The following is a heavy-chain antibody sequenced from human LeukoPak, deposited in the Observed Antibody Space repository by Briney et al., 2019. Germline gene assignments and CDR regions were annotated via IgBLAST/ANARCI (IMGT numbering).Heavy chain of an antibody. CDR1: GGSISSYY. D-gene: IGHD6-19*01. V-gene: IGHV4-59*01. Sequence: SETLSLTCTVSGGSISSYYWNWIRQPPGKGLEWIGYIFDSGSTNYNPSLKSRVTISVDTSKNRFSLKLSSVTAADSAVYYCARARSAVANFDPWGQGTLVTVAS. J-gene: IGHJ5*02. CDR3: ARARSAVANFDP. CDR2: IFDSGST.